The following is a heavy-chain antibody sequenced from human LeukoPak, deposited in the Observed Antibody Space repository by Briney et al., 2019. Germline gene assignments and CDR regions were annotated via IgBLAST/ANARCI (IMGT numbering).Heavy chain of an antibody. J-gene: IGHJ4*02. V-gene: IGHV3-64*01. CDR1: GFTFSTYA. CDR3: ARDGLYCSSSSCYSDY. Sequence: AGGSLRLSCAASGFTFSTYAMHWVRQAPGKGLEYVSFISNNGGSTYYANSVKGRFTISRDNSKNTLYLQMGSLRAEDMAVYYCARDGLYCSSSSCYSDYWGQGTLVTVSS. CDR2: ISNNGGST. D-gene: IGHD2-2*01.